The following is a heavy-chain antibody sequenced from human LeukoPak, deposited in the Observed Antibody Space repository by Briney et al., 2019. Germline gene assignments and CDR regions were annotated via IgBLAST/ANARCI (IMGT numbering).Heavy chain of an antibody. CDR2: INPNSGGT. V-gene: IGHV1-2*04. D-gene: IGHD3-22*01. CDR3: ARDLGYDSSGYYSA. J-gene: IGHJ5*02. CDR1: GYTFTGYY. Sequence: ASVKVSCKASGYTFTGYYMHWVRQAPGQGLEWMGWINPNSGGTNYAQKFQGWVTMTRDTSISTAYMELSRLRSDDTAVYYCARDLGYDSSGYYSAWGQGTLVTVSS.